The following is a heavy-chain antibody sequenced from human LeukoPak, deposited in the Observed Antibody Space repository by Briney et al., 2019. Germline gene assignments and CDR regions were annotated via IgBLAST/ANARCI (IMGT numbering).Heavy chain of an antibody. Sequence: GGSLRLSCAASGFTFSSYAMHWVRQAPGKGLEWVAVISYDGSNKYYADSVKGRFTISRDNSKNTLYLQMNSLRAEDTAVYYCARGTSGFDYWGQGTLVTVSS. CDR2: ISYDGSNK. J-gene: IGHJ4*02. CDR1: GFTFSSYA. CDR3: ARGTSGFDY. D-gene: IGHD1-14*01. V-gene: IGHV3-30-3*01.